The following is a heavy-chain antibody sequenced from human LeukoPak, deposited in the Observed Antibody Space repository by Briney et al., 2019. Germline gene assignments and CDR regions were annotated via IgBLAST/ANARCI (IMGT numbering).Heavy chain of an antibody. D-gene: IGHD2-15*01. CDR1: GFTVSSNY. CDR3: ARATYCSGGSYYPL. V-gene: IGHV3-53*01. Sequence: PGGSLRLSCAASGFTVSSNYMSWVRQAPGKGLEWVSVIYSGGSTYYADSVKGRFTISRDNSKNTLYLQMNSLRAEDTAVYYCARATYCSGGSYYPLWGQGTLVTVSS. J-gene: IGHJ4*02. CDR2: IYSGGST.